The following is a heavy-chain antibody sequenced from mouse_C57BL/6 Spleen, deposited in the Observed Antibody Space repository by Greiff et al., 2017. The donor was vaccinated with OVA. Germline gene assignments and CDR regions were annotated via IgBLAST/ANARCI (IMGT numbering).Heavy chain of an antibody. J-gene: IGHJ2*01. Sequence: VQLQQSGPELVKPGASVKISCKASGYAFSSSWMNWVKQRPGKGLEWIGRIYPGDGDTNYNQKFKGKATLTVDKSSSTAYMQLSSLTSEDSAVYYCAIQSGVFDYWGQGTTLTVSS. CDR3: AIQSGVFDY. CDR2: IYPGDGDT. CDR1: GYAFSSSW. V-gene: IGHV1-82*01. D-gene: IGHD3-1*01.